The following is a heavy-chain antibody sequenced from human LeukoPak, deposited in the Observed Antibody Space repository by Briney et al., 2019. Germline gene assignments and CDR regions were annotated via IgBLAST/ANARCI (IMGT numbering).Heavy chain of an antibody. CDR2: INHSGTT. V-gene: IGHV4-34*01. D-gene: IGHD2-2*01. J-gene: IGHJ5*02. CDR1: GGSFSAYY. Sequence: SETLSLTCAVYGGSFSAYYWSWIRQPPGKGLEWIGEINHSGTTNYNPSLKSRVTISVDTSENQFSLKLSSVTAADTAVYYCARGPMAGEVPAARGDHWLDPWGQGTLVTVSS. CDR3: ARGPMAGEVPAARGDHWLDP.